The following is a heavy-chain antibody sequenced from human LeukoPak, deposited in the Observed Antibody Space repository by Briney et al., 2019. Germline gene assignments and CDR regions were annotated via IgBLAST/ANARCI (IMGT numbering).Heavy chain of an antibody. CDR1: GGTFSSYA. Sequence: SVKVSCKASGGTFSSYAISRVRQAPGQGPEWMGGIIPIFGTANYAQKFQGRVTITADESTSTAYMELSSLRSEDTAVYYCARGRVAAAVDYWGQGTLVTVSS. J-gene: IGHJ4*02. D-gene: IGHD6-13*01. V-gene: IGHV1-69*13. CDR2: IIPIFGTA. CDR3: ARGRVAAAVDY.